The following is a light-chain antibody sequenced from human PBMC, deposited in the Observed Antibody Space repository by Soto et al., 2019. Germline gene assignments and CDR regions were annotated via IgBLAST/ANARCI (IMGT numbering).Light chain of an antibody. CDR3: QQLSASPYT. CDR2: GAS. CDR1: RSVPSTY. J-gene: IGKJ2*01. V-gene: IGKV3-20*01. Sequence: DIVLTQSPATLSLSPGERVTLSCRASRSVPSTYLAWSHHKPGQAPRLLIFGASNRATGIPDRFSGSGSGTDFTLTINRLEPEEFAVYYCQQLSASPYTFGQGTKLEIK.